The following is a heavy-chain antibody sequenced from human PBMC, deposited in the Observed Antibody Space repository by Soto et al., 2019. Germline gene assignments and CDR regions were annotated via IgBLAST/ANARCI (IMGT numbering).Heavy chain of an antibody. D-gene: IGHD3-22*01. CDR3: ASVNPAGHDSAGLPSFSY. Sequence: QVQLVQSGAEVKKPGASVKVSCKASGYTFSNFGISWVRQAPGQGLEWMGWIRPYNGNTNYAQILQGRVTMTSDTSPSTTYMELTSLKSDDTDVNCCASVNPAGHDSAGLPSFSYWGQGTLGTVSS. CDR2: IRPYNGNT. J-gene: IGHJ4*02. CDR1: GYTFSNFG. V-gene: IGHV1-18*01.